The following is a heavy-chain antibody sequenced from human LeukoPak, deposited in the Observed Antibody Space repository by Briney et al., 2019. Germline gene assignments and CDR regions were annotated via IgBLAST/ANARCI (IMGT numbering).Heavy chain of an antibody. CDR1: GFTFSSHG. D-gene: IGHD5-12*01. J-gene: IGHJ5*02. CDR3: ARGSQRVASQDNWFDP. CDR2: ISGSGDNT. V-gene: IGHV3-23*01. Sequence: GGSLRLSCAASGFTFSSHGMSWVRQAPGKGLEWVSTISGSGDNTYYADSVKGRFTISRDNSKNSLYLQMNSLRAEDTAVYYCARGSQRVASQDNWFDPWGQGTLVTVSS.